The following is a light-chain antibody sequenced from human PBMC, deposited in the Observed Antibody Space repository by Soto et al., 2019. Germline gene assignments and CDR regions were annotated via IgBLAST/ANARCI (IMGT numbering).Light chain of an antibody. V-gene: IGLV1-44*01. CDR3: ETWDDSLNGRV. Sequence: QSVLTQPPSASGTPGQRVTISCSGSTSNIGSAAVNWFQHLPGTAPKLLIYSNNQRPSGVPDRFSGSKSGTLASLAISGLRSDDEADYYCETWDDSLNGRVFGGGTKVTVL. J-gene: IGLJ3*02. CDR1: TSNIGSAA. CDR2: SNN.